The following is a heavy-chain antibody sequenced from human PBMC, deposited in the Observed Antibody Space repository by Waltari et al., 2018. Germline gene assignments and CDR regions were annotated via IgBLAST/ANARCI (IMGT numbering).Heavy chain of an antibody. CDR3: ARGGYSGSSLVGY. CDR2: IKQDGSEK. Sequence: EVQLVESGGGLVQPGGSLRLSCAASGFTFSSYWMSWVRQAPGKGLEWVANIKQDGSEKYYVDSVKGRFTISRDNAKNSLYLQMNSLRAEDTAVYYCARGGYSGSSLVGYWGQGTLVTVSS. D-gene: IGHD1-26*01. V-gene: IGHV3-7*04. J-gene: IGHJ4*02. CDR1: GFTFSSYW.